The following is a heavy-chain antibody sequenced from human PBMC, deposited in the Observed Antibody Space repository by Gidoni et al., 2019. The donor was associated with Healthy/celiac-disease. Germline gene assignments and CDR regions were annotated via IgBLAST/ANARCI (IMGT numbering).Heavy chain of an antibody. CDR3: ARGHCGGDCSLPPFDY. CDR2: IYPGDSDT. V-gene: IGHV5-51*01. Sequence: EVQLVQSGAAVKKPGESLKISCRGSGYSFTSYWIGWVRQMPGKGLEWMGIIYPGDSDTRYSPSFQGQVTISADKSISTAYLQWSSLKASDTAMYYCARGHCGGDCSLPPFDYWGQGTLVTVSS. CDR1: GYSFTSYW. J-gene: IGHJ4*02. D-gene: IGHD2-21*01.